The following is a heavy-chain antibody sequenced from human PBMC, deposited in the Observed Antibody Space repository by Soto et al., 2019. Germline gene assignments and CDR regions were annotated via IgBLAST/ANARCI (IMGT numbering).Heavy chain of an antibody. CDR2: IYYSGST. CDR1: GGSISSSSYY. Sequence: TSETLSLTCTVSGGSISSSSYYWGWIRQPPGKGLEWIGSIYYSGSTYYNPSLKSRVTISVDTSKNQFSLKLSSVTAADTAVYYCARHSPDTAMVTYYYWGQGTLVTVSS. V-gene: IGHV4-39*01. D-gene: IGHD5-18*01. J-gene: IGHJ4*02. CDR3: ARHSPDTAMVTYYY.